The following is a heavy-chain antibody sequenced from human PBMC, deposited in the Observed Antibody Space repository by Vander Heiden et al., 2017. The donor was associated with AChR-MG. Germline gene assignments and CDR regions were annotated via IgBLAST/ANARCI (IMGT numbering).Heavy chain of an antibody. CDR3: ATTSAYCGGDCYTYSFDY. D-gene: IGHD2-21*02. Sequence: QLQLQESGPGLVKPSETLSLTCTVSGGSLSSSSYYWGWIRQPPGKGLEWIGSIYYSGSTYYNPSLKSRVTISVDTSKNQFSLKLSSVTAADTAVYYCATTSAYCGGDCYTYSFDYWGQGTLVTVSS. CDR2: IYYSGST. V-gene: IGHV4-39*01. CDR1: GGSLSSSSYY. J-gene: IGHJ4*02.